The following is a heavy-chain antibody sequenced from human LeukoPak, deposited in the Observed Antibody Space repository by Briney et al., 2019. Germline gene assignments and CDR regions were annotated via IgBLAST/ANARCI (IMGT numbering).Heavy chain of an antibody. V-gene: IGHV1-58*02. D-gene: IGHD1-14*01. CDR3: AVNQISYYGMDV. J-gene: IGHJ6*02. CDR1: GFTFTSSA. Sequence: SVTVSCKASGFTFTSSAMQWVRQARGQRLEWIGWIVVGSGNTNYARKFQERVTITRDMSTSTAYMELSSLRSEDTAVHYCAVNQISYYGMDVWGQGTTVTVSS. CDR2: IVVGSGNT.